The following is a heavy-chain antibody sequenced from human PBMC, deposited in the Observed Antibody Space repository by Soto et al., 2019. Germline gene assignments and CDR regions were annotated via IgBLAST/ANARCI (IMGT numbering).Heavy chain of an antibody. CDR2: INHSGST. Sequence: SETLSLTCAVYGGSFSGYYWSWIRQPPGKGLEWIGEINHSGSTNYNPSLKSRVTISVDTSKNQFSLKLSSVTAADTAVYYCARGEWRCSGGSCYPVDYWGQGTLVTVSS. CDR3: ARGEWRCSGGSCYPVDY. D-gene: IGHD2-15*01. V-gene: IGHV4-34*01. CDR1: GGSFSGYY. J-gene: IGHJ4*02.